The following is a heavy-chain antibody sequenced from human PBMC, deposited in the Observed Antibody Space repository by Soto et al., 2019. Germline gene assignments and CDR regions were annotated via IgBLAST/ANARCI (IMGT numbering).Heavy chain of an antibody. V-gene: IGHV4-31*03. J-gene: IGHJ6*02. CDR3: ARDRATVPNPYYYYYGMDV. Sequence: SETLSLTCTVSGGSISSGGYYWSWIRQHPGKGLEWIGYIYYSGSTYYNPSLKSRVTISVDTSKNQFSLKLSSVTAADTAVYYCARDRATVPNPYYYYYGMDVWGQGTTVTVYS. CDR2: IYYSGST. CDR1: GGSISSGGYY. D-gene: IGHD4-17*01.